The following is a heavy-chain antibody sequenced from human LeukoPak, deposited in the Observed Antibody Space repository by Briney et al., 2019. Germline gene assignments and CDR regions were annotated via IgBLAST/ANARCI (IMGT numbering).Heavy chain of an antibody. J-gene: IGHJ4*02. V-gene: IGHV3-53*01. CDR3: ARDSYGDANFDS. CDR1: GFIVNTNY. CDR2: IYADGNT. D-gene: IGHD4-17*01. Sequence: GGSLRLSCAASGFIVNTNYMTWVRQAPGRGLEWVSFIYADGNTYYADSVKGRFTISRDISKNAVYIQMNSLRAEDTAVYYCARDSYGDANFDSWGQGTLVTVSS.